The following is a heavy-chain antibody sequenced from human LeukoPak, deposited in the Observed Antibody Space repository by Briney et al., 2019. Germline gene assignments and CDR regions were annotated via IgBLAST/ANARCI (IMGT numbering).Heavy chain of an antibody. CDR1: GYSISSGYY. Sequence: PSETLSLTCTVSGYSISSGYYWGWIRQPPGKGLEWIGSIYHSGSTFYNPSVRSRVSISVDTSKKQFSLKLSSVTAADTALYYCATLLRLAVAESYFDHWGQGRLVTVSS. D-gene: IGHD6-19*01. CDR2: IYHSGST. J-gene: IGHJ4*02. V-gene: IGHV4-38-2*02. CDR3: ATLLRLAVAESYFDH.